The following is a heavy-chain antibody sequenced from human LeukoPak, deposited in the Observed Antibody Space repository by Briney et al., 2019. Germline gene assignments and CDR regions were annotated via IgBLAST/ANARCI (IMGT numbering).Heavy chain of an antibody. CDR1: GYTFTSYY. D-gene: IGHD3-9*01. CDR2: INPSGGST. Sequence: ASVKVSCKASGYTFTSYYMHWVRQAPGQGLEWMGIINPSGGSTSYAQKFQGRVTMTRDTSTSTVYMELSSLRSEDTAVYYCAMEPGGYDILAGYNRFDPWGQGTLVTVSS. J-gene: IGHJ5*02. V-gene: IGHV1-46*01. CDR3: AMEPGGYDILAGYNRFDP.